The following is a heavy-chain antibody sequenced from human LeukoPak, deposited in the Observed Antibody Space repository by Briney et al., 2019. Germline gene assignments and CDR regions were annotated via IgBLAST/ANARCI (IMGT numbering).Heavy chain of an antibody. CDR3: ARDSSSFYFDY. Sequence: GGSLRLSCAASGFTFSDYYMSWIRQAPGKGLEWISYISSSGSTIYYADSVKGRFTISRDNAKNSLYLQMNSLRAEDTAVYYCARDSSSFYFDYWGQGTLVTVSS. J-gene: IGHJ4*02. CDR1: GFTFSDYY. CDR2: ISSSGSTI. D-gene: IGHD6-13*01. V-gene: IGHV3-11*01.